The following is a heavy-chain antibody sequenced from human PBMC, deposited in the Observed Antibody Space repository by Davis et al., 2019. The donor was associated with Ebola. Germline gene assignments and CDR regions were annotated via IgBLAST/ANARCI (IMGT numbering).Heavy chain of an antibody. CDR2: IYYSGST. Sequence: MPSETLSLTCTVSGGSISSGGYYWSWIRQHPGKGLEWIGYIYYSGSTYYNPSLKSRVTISLDTSKNQFSLKLNSVTAADTAVYYCARDRRGYSYDFDSWGQGTLVTVPS. V-gene: IGHV4-31*03. J-gene: IGHJ4*02. D-gene: IGHD5-18*01. CDR1: GGSISSGGYY. CDR3: ARDRRGYSYDFDS.